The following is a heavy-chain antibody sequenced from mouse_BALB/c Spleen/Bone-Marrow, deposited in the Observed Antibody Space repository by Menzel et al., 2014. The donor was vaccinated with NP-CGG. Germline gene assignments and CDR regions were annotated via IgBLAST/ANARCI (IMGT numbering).Heavy chain of an antibody. D-gene: IGHD1-1*01. CDR2: IWAGGRT. CDR3: ARADYYGSSSYYYAMDY. J-gene: IGHJ4*01. V-gene: IGHV2-9*02. Sequence: VKLVESGPGLVSPSQSLSIPCTVSGFSLTSYGVHWVRRPPGKGLEWLGVIWAGGRTNYNSALMSRLSISKDNSKSQVFLKMNSLQTDDTAMYYCARADYYGSSSYYYAMDYWGLGTSVTVSS. CDR1: GFSLTSYG.